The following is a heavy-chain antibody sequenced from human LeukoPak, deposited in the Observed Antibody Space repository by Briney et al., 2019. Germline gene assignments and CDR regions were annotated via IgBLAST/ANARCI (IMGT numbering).Heavy chain of an antibody. Sequence: GGSLRLSCAASGFTFSSYSMNWVRQAPGKGLELVSSISSSSSYIYYADSVKGRFTISRDNAKNSLYLQMNSLRAEDTAVYYCARVPLTHHGYYYFYMDVWGKGTTVTVSS. J-gene: IGHJ6*03. D-gene: IGHD1-14*01. CDR1: GFTFSSYS. V-gene: IGHV3-21*01. CDR2: ISSSSSYI. CDR3: ARVPLTHHGYYYFYMDV.